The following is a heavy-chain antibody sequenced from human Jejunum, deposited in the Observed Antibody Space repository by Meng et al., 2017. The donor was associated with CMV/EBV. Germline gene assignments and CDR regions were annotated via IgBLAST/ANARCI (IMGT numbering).Heavy chain of an antibody. J-gene: IGHJ5*02. CDR1: GFSLSSYS. D-gene: IGHD5-12*01. CDR2: ISSMNNYI. Sequence: LRRSCATSGFSLSSYSLTWVRQAPGKGLEWVSSISSMNNYIFYADSVKGRFTISRDTANNSLHLQMNNLRVEDTGRYYCVGGYSYGLAWGQGTLVTVSS. V-gene: IGHV3-21*01. CDR3: VGGYSYGLA.